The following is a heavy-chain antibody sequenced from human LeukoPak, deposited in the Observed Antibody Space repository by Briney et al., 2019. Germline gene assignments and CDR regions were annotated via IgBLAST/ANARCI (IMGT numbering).Heavy chain of an antibody. V-gene: IGHV3-23*01. J-gene: IGHJ4*02. CDR2: ISGSGGST. CDR3: AKDRASGWYTIAPIGFDY. D-gene: IGHD6-19*01. Sequence: GGSLTLSCAPSGFTFSSYAMSWVRQPPGRGLEWVSAISGSGGSTYYADSVKGRFIISRDNSKNTLYLQMNSLRAEDTAVYYCAKDRASGWYTIAPIGFDYWGQGTLVTVSS. CDR1: GFTFSSYA.